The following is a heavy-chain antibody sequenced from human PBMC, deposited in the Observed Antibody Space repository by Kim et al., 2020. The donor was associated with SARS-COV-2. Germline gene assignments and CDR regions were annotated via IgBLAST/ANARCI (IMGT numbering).Heavy chain of an antibody. V-gene: IGHV4-34*01. CDR3: ARVPPTYYYDSSGPNWFDP. D-gene: IGHD3-22*01. J-gene: IGHJ5*02. Sequence: SETLSLTCAVYGGSFSGYYWSWIRQPPGKGLEWIGEINHSGSTNYNPSLKSRVTISVDTSKNQFSLKLSSVTAADTAVYYCARVPPTYYYDSSGPNWFDPWGQGTLVTVSS. CDR1: GGSFSGYY. CDR2: INHSGST.